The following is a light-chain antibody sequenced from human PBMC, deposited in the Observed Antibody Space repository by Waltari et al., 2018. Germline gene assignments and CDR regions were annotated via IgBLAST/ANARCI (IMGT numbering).Light chain of an antibody. CDR3: MQGTHWPWT. V-gene: IGKV2-30*02. Sequence: VVMTQSPFSLPVTLGQPASISCRSSQSLVHSDGKTYLNWFHQRAGQSPRRLIYKVSNRDSGVPDRFSGSGSGTDFTLKISRVEAEDVGVYYCMQGTHWPWTFGQGTKVEIK. CDR1: QSLVHSDGKTY. CDR2: KVS. J-gene: IGKJ1*01.